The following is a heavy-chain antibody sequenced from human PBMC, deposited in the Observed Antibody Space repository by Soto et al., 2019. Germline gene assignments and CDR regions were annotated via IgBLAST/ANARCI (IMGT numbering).Heavy chain of an antibody. J-gene: IGHJ5*02. D-gene: IGHD3-22*01. CDR3: AKDIHYYDSSGYYL. V-gene: IGHV3-48*04. CDR2: ISSRSSTI. Sequence: GSLRLSCAASGFSFSTYNMNWVRQAPGRGLEWVSYISSRSSTIYHADSVKGRFTISRDNAKNSLYLQMNSLRAEDTAVYYCAKDIHYYDSSGYYLWGQGTLVTVSS. CDR1: GFSFSTYN.